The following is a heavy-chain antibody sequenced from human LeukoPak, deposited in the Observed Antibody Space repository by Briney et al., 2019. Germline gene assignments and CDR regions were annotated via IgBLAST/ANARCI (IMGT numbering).Heavy chain of an antibody. Sequence: PSGTLSLTCAVSGGSISSSNWWSWVRQPPGKGLEWIGEIYHSGSTNYNPSLKSRVTISVDKSKNQFSLKLSSVTAADTAVYYCARDLAAAPRAFDYWGQRTLVTVSS. V-gene: IGHV4-4*02. J-gene: IGHJ4*02. D-gene: IGHD6-13*01. CDR1: GGSISSSNW. CDR2: IYHSGST. CDR3: ARDLAAAPRAFDY.